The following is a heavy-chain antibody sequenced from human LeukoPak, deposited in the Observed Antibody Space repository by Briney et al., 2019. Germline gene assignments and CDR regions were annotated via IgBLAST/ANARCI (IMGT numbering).Heavy chain of an antibody. CDR1: GFIFSSYE. Sequence: GGSLRLSCAASGFIFSSYEMNWVRQAPGKGLEWVSYISSSSSTIYYADSVKGRFTISRDNAKNSLYLQMNSLRAEDTAVYYCARPLLGYTYGFDCWGQGTLVTVSS. D-gene: IGHD5-18*01. CDR2: ISSSSSTI. J-gene: IGHJ4*02. CDR3: ARPLLGYTYGFDC. V-gene: IGHV3-48*03.